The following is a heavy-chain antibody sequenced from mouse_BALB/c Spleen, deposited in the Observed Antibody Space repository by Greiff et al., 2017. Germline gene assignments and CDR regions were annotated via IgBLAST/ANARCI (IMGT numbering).Heavy chain of an antibody. V-gene: IGHV5-17*02. CDR2: ISSGSSTI. CDR1: GFTFSSFG. Sequence: EVQVVESGGGLVQPGGSRKLSCAASGFTFSSFGMHWVRQAPEKGLEWVAYISSGSSTIYYADTVKGRFTISRDNPKNTLFLQMTSLRSEDTAMYYCARSGPYGSSPFDYWGQGTTLTVSS. J-gene: IGHJ2*01. D-gene: IGHD1-1*01. CDR3: ARSGPYGSSPFDY.